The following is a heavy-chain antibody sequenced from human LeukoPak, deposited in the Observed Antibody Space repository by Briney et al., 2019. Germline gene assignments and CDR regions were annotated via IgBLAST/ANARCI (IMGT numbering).Heavy chain of an antibody. J-gene: IGHJ4*02. CDR3: VRLRDRSTGWPFDC. CDR1: GDSVRSHF. D-gene: IGHD6-19*01. V-gene: IGHV4-59*08. Sequence: SETLSLTCTVSGDSVRSHFWSWIRQPPGKGLEWIGFIYYGGNTNYNPSFKSRVTISLDTSQSQFSLRLSSVTAADTAAYCCVRLRDRSTGWPFDCWGQGTLVTVSS. CDR2: IYYGGNT.